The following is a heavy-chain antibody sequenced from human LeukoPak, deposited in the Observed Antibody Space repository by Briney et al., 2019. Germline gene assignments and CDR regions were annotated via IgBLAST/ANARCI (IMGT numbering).Heavy chain of an antibody. CDR2: IYYSGST. Sequence: PSETLSLTCTVSGGSISSSSYYWGWIRQPPGKGLEWIGTIYYSGSTYYNPSLKSRVTISVDTFKNQFSLKLNSVTAADTGIYYCARRDTSKYYFDYWGQGTLVTVSS. D-gene: IGHD5-18*01. J-gene: IGHJ4*02. CDR1: GGSISSSSYY. CDR3: ARRDTSKYYFDY. V-gene: IGHV4-39*01.